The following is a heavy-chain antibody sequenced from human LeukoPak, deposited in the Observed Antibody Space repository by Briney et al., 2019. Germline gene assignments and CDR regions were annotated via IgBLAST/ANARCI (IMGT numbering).Heavy chain of an antibody. CDR1: GFTFSSYG. V-gene: IGHV3-30*18. CDR2: ISYDGSNK. CDR3: AKDQGGGYCSSTSCYMDWFDP. Sequence: GRSLRLSCAASGFTFSSYGMHWVRQAPGKGLEWVAVISYDGSNKYYADSVKGRFTISRDNSKNTLYLQMNSLRAEDTAVYYCAKDQGGGYCSSTSCYMDWFDPWGQGTLATVSS. D-gene: IGHD2-2*02. J-gene: IGHJ5*02.